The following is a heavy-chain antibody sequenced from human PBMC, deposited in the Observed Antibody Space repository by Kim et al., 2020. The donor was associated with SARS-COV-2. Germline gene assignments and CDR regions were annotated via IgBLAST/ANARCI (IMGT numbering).Heavy chain of an antibody. CDR2: ISAGGAT. CDR1: GFTFSNYA. D-gene: IGHD7-27*01. Sequence: GGSLRLSCAASGFTFSNYAMSWVRQAPGKGLEWVSAISAGGATYYEDSVKGRFTISRDNSKNTLYLQMKSLRAEDTALYYCAKRFSGVNTFDMWGPGTMVTVSS. J-gene: IGHJ3*02. V-gene: IGHV3-23*01. CDR3: AKRFSGVNTFDM.